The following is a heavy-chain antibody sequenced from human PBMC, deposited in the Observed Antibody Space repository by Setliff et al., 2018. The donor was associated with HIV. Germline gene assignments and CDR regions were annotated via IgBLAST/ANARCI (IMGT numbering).Heavy chain of an antibody. CDR1: GASISSSGYY. J-gene: IGHJ6*03. D-gene: IGHD4-4*01. Sequence: KPSETLSLTCTVSGASISSSGYYWDWIRQPPGKGLEWIGSAGSADYGGNAYYNPSLKSRVTISVDTSKNQFSLKLSSVTAADTAVYYCAREVSNYADSYMDVWGKGTTVTAP. V-gene: IGHV4-39*07. CDR2: AGSADYGGNA. CDR3: AREVSNYADSYMDV.